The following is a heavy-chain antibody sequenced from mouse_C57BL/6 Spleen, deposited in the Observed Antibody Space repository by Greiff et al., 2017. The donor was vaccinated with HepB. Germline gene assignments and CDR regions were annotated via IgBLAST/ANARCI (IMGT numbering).Heavy chain of an antibody. D-gene: IGHD2-3*01. J-gene: IGHJ2*01. V-gene: IGHV1-26*01. CDR1: GYTFTDYY. CDR3: ARLDDGYYGDY. Sequence: VQLQQSGPELVKPGASVKISCKASGYTFTDYYMNWVKQSHGKSLEWIGDINPNNGGTSYNQKFKGKATLTVDKSSSTAYMELRSLTSEDSAVYYCARLDDGYYGDYWGQGTTLTVSS. CDR2: INPNNGGT.